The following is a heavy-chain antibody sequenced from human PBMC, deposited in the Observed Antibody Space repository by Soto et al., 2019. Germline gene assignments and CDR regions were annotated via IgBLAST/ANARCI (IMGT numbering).Heavy chain of an antibody. J-gene: IGHJ4*02. CDR1: GYSFTSYW. D-gene: IGHD6-13*01. V-gene: IGHV5-10-1*01. CDR2: IDPSDSYT. CDR3: ARDLIAASSLDY. Sequence: PGESLTLSGKVSGYSFTSYWISWVRQMPGKGLEWMGRIDPSDSYTNYSPSFQGHVTISADKSISTAYPQWSSLKASDTAMYYCARDLIAASSLDYWGQGTLVTVSS.